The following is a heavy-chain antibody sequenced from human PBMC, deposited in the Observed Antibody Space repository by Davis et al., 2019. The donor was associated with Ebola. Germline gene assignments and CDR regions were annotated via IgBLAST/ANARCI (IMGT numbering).Heavy chain of an antibody. D-gene: IGHD1-26*01. CDR2: ISSSSSYI. J-gene: IGHJ6*03. Sequence: GESLKISCAASGFTFSSYSMNWVRQAPGKGLEWVSSISSSSSYIYYADSVKGRFTISRDNAKNSLYLQMNSLRAEDTAVYYCARDGSPMDYYYMDVWGKGTTVTVSS. V-gene: IGHV3-21*01. CDR3: ARDGSPMDYYYMDV. CDR1: GFTFSSYS.